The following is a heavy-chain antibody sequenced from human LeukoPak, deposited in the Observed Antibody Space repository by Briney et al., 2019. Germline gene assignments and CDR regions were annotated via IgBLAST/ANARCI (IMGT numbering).Heavy chain of an antibody. V-gene: IGHV1-24*01. Sequence: ASVKVSCKVSGYTLTGLSMHWVRQAPGKGLEWMGGFDPEDGETIYAQKFQGRVTMTRNTSISTAYMELRSLRSEDTAVYYCARGPNKSDGGNSGSAWFDPWGQGTLVTVSS. CDR1: GYTLTGLS. CDR3: ARGPNKSDGGNSGSAWFDP. CDR2: FDPEDGET. J-gene: IGHJ5*02. D-gene: IGHD4-23*01.